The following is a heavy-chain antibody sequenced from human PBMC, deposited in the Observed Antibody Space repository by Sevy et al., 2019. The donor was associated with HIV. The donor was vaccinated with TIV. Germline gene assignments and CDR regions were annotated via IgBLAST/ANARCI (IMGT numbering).Heavy chain of an antibody. CDR1: GYTLTELS. V-gene: IGHV1-24*01. D-gene: IGHD3-22*01. J-gene: IGHJ4*02. CDR3: ATTKDYYDSSGYPFDY. Sequence: ASVKVSCKVSGYTLTELSVHWVRQAPGKGLEWMATFDPEDDEKIYEQKFKGRVTMTEDTSTDTAYMELSSLRSEDTAVYYCATTKDYYDSSGYPFDYWGQGTLVTVSS. CDR2: FDPEDDEK.